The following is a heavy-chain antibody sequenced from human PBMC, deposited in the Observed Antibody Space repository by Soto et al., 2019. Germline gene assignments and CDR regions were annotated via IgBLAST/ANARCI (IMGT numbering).Heavy chain of an antibody. V-gene: IGHV3-30*18. CDR1: GFTFSSYG. J-gene: IGHJ4*02. CDR3: AKEASDYYDSSGYLHYHFDY. D-gene: IGHD3-22*01. CDR2: ISYDGSNK. Sequence: GGSLRLSCAASGFTFSSYGMHWVRQAPGKGLEWVAVISYDGSNKYYADSVKGRFTISRDNSKNTLYLQMNSLRAEDTAVYYCAKEASDYYDSSGYLHYHFDYWGQGTLVTVSS.